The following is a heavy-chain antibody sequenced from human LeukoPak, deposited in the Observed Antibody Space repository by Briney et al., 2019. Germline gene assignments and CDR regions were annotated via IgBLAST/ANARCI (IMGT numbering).Heavy chain of an antibody. CDR1: GGSISSSNW. Sequence: PSETLSLTCAVSGGSISSSNWWSWVRQPPGKGLEWIGEIYYSGSTNYNPSLKSRVTISVDKSKNQFSLKLSSVTAADTAVYYCARVAGFKAGIAVAGTYDYWGQGTLVTVSS. D-gene: IGHD6-19*01. J-gene: IGHJ4*02. CDR3: ARVAGFKAGIAVAGTYDY. V-gene: IGHV4-4*02. CDR2: IYYSGST.